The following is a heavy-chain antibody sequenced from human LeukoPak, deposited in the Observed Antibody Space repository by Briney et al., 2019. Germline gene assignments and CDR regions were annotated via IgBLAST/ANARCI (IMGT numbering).Heavy chain of an antibody. J-gene: IGHJ4*02. CDR2: ISGSGGST. D-gene: IGHD4-17*01. CDR1: GFTFSSYW. CDR3: ARNRGDPSYFDY. V-gene: IGHV3-23*01. Sequence: GGSLRLSCAASGFTFSSYWMHWVRQAPGKGLEWVSAISGSGGSTYYADSVKGRFTISRDNSKNTLYLQMNSLRAEDTAMYYCARNRGDPSYFDYWGQGILVTVSS.